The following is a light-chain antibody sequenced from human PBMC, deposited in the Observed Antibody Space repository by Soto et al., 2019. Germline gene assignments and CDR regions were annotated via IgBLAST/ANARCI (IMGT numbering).Light chain of an antibody. CDR2: DVS. Sequence: QSALTQPASVSGSPGQSIAISCTGVRTDVADGYDYVSWYQQHPGQAPQLIIYDVSNRPSGVSDRFSGSKSGNTASLTISGLQAEDEAEYYCTSYTRSTPSYVFGTGTKVTVL. CDR3: TSYTRSTPSYV. J-gene: IGLJ1*01. CDR1: RTDVADGYDY. V-gene: IGLV2-14*03.